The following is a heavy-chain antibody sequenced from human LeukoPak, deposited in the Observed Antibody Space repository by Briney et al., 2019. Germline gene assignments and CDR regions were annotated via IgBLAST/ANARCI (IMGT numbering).Heavy chain of an antibody. V-gene: IGHV1-2*02. D-gene: IGHD3-10*01. CDR3: ARDYYGSGSYYDY. Sequence: ASVKVSCKATGYTFTGYYMHWVRQAPGQGLEWMGWFNPNSGGTNYAQNFQGRVTMTRDTSISTAYMELSSLRSDDTAVYYYARDYYGSGSYYDYWGQGTLVTVSS. CDR2: FNPNSGGT. J-gene: IGHJ4*02. CDR1: GYTFTGYY.